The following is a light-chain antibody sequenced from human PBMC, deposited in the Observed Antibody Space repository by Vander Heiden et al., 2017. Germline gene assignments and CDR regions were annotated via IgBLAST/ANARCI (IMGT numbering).Light chain of an antibody. J-gene: IGLJ1*01. CDR1: TSNIGAGYD. CDR2: GNS. Sequence: QSVLTQPPSVSGAPGPRVTISCTGSTSNIGAGYDVHWYLQLPVTAPHLLIYGNSNRPSGVPDRFSGSKSGTSASLAITGLQAEDEADYYCQSYDSSLSGYVFATGTKVTVL. CDR3: QSYDSSLSGYV. V-gene: IGLV1-40*01.